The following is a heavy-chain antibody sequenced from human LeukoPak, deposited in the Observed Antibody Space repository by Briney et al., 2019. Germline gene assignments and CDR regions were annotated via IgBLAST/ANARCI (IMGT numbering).Heavy chain of an antibody. V-gene: IGHV4-61*01. J-gene: IGHJ4*02. CDR1: GGSVSSGSYY. Sequence: SETLSLTCTVSGGSVSSGSYYWSWIRQPPGKGLEWIGYIYYSGSTNYNPSLKSRATISVDTSKNQFSLKLSSVTAADTAVYYCARQSLTMVRGLYWGQGTLVTVSS. CDR3: ARQSLTMVRGLY. D-gene: IGHD3-10*01. CDR2: IYYSGST.